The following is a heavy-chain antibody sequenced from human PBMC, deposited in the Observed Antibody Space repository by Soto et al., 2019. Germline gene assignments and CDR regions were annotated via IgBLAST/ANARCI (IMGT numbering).Heavy chain of an antibody. CDR2: IYHSGST. CDR1: GGSISSGGYS. V-gene: IGHV4-30-2*01. J-gene: IGHJ5*01. D-gene: IGHD2-15*01. Sequence: PSETLSLTCAVSGGSISSGGYSWSWIRQPPGKGLEWIGYIYHSGSTYYNPSLKSRVTISVDRSKNQFSLKLSSVTAADTAVYYCARAVVVAHNWFDSWSQGTLVIVSS. CDR3: ARAVVVAHNWFDS.